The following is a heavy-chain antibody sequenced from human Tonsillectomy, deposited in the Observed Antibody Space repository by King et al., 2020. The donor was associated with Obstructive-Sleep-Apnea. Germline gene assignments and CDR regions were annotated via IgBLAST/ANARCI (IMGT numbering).Heavy chain of an antibody. J-gene: IGHJ4*01. D-gene: IGHD1-26*01. CDR1: GFSLTTYS. CDR2: MSSSGSTI. CDR3: ARQGDGGSYLPNDY. Sequence: EVQLVESGGGLVQPGGSLRLSCVVSGFSLTTYSMNWVRQAPGKGLEWVSYMSSSGSTIHYADSVKGRVTISRDNAKNSLYLQMNSLRAEDTAVYYCARQGDGGSYLPNDYWGQGTLVTVSS. V-gene: IGHV3-48*04.